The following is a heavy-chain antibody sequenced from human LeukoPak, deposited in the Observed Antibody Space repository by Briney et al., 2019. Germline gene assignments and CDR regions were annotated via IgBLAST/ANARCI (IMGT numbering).Heavy chain of an antibody. CDR2: INPNSGGA. V-gene: IGHV1-2*02. CDR1: GYTFTGYY. CDR3: ALFDF. Sequence: ASVKVSCKTSGYTFTGYYVHWVRQAPGQGLEWMGWINPNSGGADYTPKFQGRVIMTSDTSITTAYLELINLESDDTAVYYCALFDFWGQGTQVTVSS. J-gene: IGHJ4*02.